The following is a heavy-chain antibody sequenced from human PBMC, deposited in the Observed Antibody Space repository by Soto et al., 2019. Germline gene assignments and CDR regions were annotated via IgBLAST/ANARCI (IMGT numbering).Heavy chain of an antibody. CDR3: ASKAACGGDCYAFDS. CDR1: GGTFSSNT. D-gene: IGHD2-21*02. CDR2: IIPLFGTA. J-gene: IGHJ4*02. V-gene: IGHV1-69*06. Sequence: QVQLVQSGAEVKKPGSSVKISCEASGGTFSSNTINWVRQAAGQGLEWMGGIIPLFGTANYAEKFQGRVTITADKSTNTEYMELNSLRSEDTAVYFCASKAACGGDCYAFDSWGQGTLVTVSS.